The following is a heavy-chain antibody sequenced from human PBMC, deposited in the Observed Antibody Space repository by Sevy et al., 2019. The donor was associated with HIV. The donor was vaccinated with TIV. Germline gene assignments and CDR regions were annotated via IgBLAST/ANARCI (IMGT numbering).Heavy chain of an antibody. CDR1: GFTFSSYI. CDR2: ISGSSSYI. V-gene: IGHV3-21*01. CDR3: TRHVDVTSSWYQTYSFYYMDV. D-gene: IGHD6-13*01. J-gene: IGHJ6*03. Sequence: GGSLRLSCAASGFTFSSYILSWVRQAPGKGLEWVSSISGSSSYIYHTDSVKGRFTISRDNAKNSLDLQMNSLRAEDTAVYYCTRHVDVTSSWYQTYSFYYMDVWGKGTTVTVSS.